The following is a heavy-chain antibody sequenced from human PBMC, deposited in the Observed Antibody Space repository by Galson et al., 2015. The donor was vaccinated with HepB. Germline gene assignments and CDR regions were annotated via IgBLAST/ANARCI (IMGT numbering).Heavy chain of an antibody. J-gene: IGHJ4*02. CDR1: GFTFGDYA. CDR3: SRGDCGGDCYSNPFTY. D-gene: IGHD2-21*01. Sequence: SLRLSCAASGFTFGDYAMSWFRQAPGKGLEWVAFIRSKAYGVTTEYAASVKDRFTISRDDSKSIAYLQMIRLKTEDTAVYYCSRGDCGGDCYSNPFTYWGQGTLVTVSS. CDR2: IRSKAYGVTT. V-gene: IGHV3-49*03.